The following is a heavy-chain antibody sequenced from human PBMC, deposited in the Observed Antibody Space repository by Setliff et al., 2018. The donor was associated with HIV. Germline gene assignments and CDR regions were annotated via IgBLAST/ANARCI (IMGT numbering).Heavy chain of an antibody. D-gene: IGHD3-10*02. J-gene: IGHJ4*02. Sequence: KTSETLSLTCDVSCYSINNIHYGGWIRQPPGKGLECLGNIYDGGTTYHNPSLKGRVTISIDTSKAQFSLKLISVTAADTAFYYCVRRDVSFLFGQFDSVGQGILVTVSS. V-gene: IGHV4-38-2*01. CDR2: IYDGGTT. CDR3: VRRDVSFLFGQFDS. CDR1: CYSINNIHY.